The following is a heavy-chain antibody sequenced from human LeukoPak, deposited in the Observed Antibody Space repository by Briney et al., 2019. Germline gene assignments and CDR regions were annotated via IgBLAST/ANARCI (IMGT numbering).Heavy chain of an antibody. CDR3: AKVQLYVGNYNDSSGTGDY. J-gene: IGHJ4*02. Sequence: GGSLRLSCAASGFTYSSYAMSWVRQAPGKGLEWVSAISGSGGSTYYADSMKGRFTISRDNSKNTLYLQMNSLRAEDTAVYYCAKVQLYVGNYNDSSGTGDYWGQGTLVTVSS. D-gene: IGHD3-22*01. CDR2: ISGSGGST. V-gene: IGHV3-23*01. CDR1: GFTYSSYA.